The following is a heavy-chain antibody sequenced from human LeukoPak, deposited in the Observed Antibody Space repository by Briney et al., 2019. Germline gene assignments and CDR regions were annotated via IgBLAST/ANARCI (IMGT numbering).Heavy chain of an antibody. V-gene: IGHV1-8*01. CDR2: MNPNSGNT. J-gene: IGHJ6*03. Sequence: GASVKVSCKASGYTFTSYDINWVRQATGQGLEWMGWMNPNSGNTGYAQKFQGRVTMTRNTSISTAYMELCSLRSEDTAVYYCARVGLQYYYYYYMDVWGKGTTVTVSS. CDR1: GYTFTSYD. CDR3: ARVGLQYYYYYYMDV.